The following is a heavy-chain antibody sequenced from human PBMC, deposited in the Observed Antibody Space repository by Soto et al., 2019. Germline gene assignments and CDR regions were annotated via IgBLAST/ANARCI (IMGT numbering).Heavy chain of an antibody. D-gene: IGHD3-9*01. V-gene: IGHV3-64*01. J-gene: IGHJ4*02. CDR1: GFTFSSHA. CDR3: ARSYYDILTGYYLAY. Sequence: EVQLVESGGSLVQPGGSMRLSCAASGFTFSSHAMHWVRQAPGKGLEYVSAISSSGGSTYYANSVKGRFTISRDNSNNTLFLQMGSLRAEDMAVYYCARSYYDILTGYYLAYWGQGTLVTVSS. CDR2: ISSSGGST.